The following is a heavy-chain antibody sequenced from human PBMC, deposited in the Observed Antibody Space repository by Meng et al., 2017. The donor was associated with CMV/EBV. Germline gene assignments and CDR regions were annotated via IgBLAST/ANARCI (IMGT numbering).Heavy chain of an antibody. CDR2: INHSGST. D-gene: IGHD2-2*02. J-gene: IGHJ6*02. V-gene: IGHV4-34*01. CDR3: ARGLRFLYCSSTSCYTYYYYYGLDV. CDR1: GGSFSGYY. Sequence: GSLRLSCAVYGGSFSGYYWSWIRQPPGKGLEWIGEINHSGSTNYNPSPKSRVTISVDTSKNQFSLKLSSVTAADTAVYYCARGLRFLYCSSTSCYTYYYYYGLDVWGQGTTVTVSS.